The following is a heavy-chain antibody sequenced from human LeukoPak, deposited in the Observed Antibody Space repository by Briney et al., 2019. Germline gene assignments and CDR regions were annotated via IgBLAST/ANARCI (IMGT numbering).Heavy chain of an antibody. D-gene: IGHD3-3*01. CDR3: ARLADFWSGYSFFDY. CDR2: IYSGGST. V-gene: IGHV3-53*01. Sequence: GGSLRLSCAASGFTVSSNYMSWVRQAPGKGLEWVSVIYSGGSTYYADSVKGRFTISRDKSKNTLYLQMNSLRAEDTAVYYCARLADFWSGYSFFDYWGQGTLVTVSS. J-gene: IGHJ4*02. CDR1: GFTVSSNY.